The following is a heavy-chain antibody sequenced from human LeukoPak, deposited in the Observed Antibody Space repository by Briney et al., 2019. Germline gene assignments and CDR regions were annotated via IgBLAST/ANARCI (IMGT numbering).Heavy chain of an antibody. CDR1: GGSFSGYY. CDR2: INHSGST. J-gene: IGHJ4*02. V-gene: IGHV4-34*01. CDR3: ASPPNPMVRGVKRAFVY. D-gene: IGHD3-10*01. Sequence: PSETLSLTCAVYGGSFSGYYWSWIRQPPGKGLEWIGEINHSGSTNYNPSLKSRVTISVDTSKNQFSLKLSSVTAADTAVYYCASPPNPMVRGVKRAFVYWGQGTLVTVSP.